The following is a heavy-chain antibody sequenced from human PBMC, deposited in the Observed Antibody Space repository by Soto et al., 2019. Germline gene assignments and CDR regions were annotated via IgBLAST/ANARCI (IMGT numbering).Heavy chain of an antibody. CDR1: GLTFSLYA. V-gene: IGHV3-23*01. J-gene: IGHJ6*02. CDR3: AKDPGYSNYYGIDV. CDR2: ISGSGSST. D-gene: IGHD4-4*01. Sequence: EVQLLESGGGLVQPGGSLRLSCAASGLTFSLYAMTWVRQAPGKGLGWVSAISGSGSSTYYADSVKGRFTTSRDNSKNTLCLQMDSLRAEDTAVYYCAKDPGYSNYYGIDVWGQGTTVTVSS.